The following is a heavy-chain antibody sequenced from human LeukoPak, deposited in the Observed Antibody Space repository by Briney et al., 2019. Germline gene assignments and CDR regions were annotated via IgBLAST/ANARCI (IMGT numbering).Heavy chain of an antibody. CDR3: ARDMWVDPEMATTRETKAFDI. D-gene: IGHD5-24*01. V-gene: IGHV4-61*08. Sequence: SETLSLTCAVSGGSISSGGYSWSWIRQPPGKGLEWIGYIYYSGSTNYNPSLKSRVTISVDTSKNQFSLKLSSVTAADTAVYYCARDMWVDPEMATTRETKAFDIWGQGTMVTVSS. J-gene: IGHJ3*02. CDR2: IYYSGST. CDR1: GGSISSGGYS.